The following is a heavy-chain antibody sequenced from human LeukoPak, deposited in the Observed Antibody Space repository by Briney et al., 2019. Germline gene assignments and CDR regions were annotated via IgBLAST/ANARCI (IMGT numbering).Heavy chain of an antibody. CDR1: GYSFTSYW. D-gene: IGHD4-11*01. J-gene: IGHJ6*02. Sequence: GESLKISCKGSGYSFTSYWIGWVRQMPGKGLEWMGIIYPGDSDTRYSPSFQGRVTISADKSISTAYLQWSSLKASDTAMYYCARIPYTITTPYYYYGMDVWGQGTTVTVSS. CDR2: IYPGDSDT. CDR3: ARIPYTITTPYYYYGMDV. V-gene: IGHV5-51*01.